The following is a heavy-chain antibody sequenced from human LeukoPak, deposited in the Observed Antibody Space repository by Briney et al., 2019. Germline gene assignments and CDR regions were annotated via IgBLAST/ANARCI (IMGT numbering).Heavy chain of an antibody. J-gene: IGHJ4*02. V-gene: IGHV3-23*01. CDR1: GFTFSSYA. D-gene: IGHD2/OR15-2a*01. Sequence: GGSLRLSCAASGFTFSSYAMSWVRQAPGKGLEWVSAISGSGGSTYYAASVKGRFTIYRDNSKNTLYLQMNSLRAEDTAVHYCAKDVRGLLSDYWGQGTLVTVSS. CDR3: AKDVRGLLSDY. CDR2: ISGSGGST.